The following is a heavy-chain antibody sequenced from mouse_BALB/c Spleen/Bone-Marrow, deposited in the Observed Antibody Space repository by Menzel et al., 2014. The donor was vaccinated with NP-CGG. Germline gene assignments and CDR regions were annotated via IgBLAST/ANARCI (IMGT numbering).Heavy chain of an antibody. CDR3: ARGYYDDY. Sequence: EVMLVESGGGLVQPGGSPRLSCATSGFTFTDYFMTWVRQPPGKALEWLGFIRNKANGYTTEYSASVKGRFTISRNNSQSILYLQMNTLRAEDSATYYCARGYYDDYWGQGTTLTVSS. CDR2: IRNKANGYTT. V-gene: IGHV7-3*02. J-gene: IGHJ2*01. D-gene: IGHD2-4*01. CDR1: GFTFTDYF.